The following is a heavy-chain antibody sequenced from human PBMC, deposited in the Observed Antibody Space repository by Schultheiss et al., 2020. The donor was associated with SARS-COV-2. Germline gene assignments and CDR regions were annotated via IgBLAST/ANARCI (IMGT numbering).Heavy chain of an antibody. Sequence: SETLSLTCAVYGGSFSDYYWSWIRQPPGKGLEWIGEVHHSGSTNYNPSLKSRLMISVDTSKNHFSLRLTSVTAADTAVYYCARHLGQWLVPYWYFDLWGRGTLVTVSS. D-gene: IGHD6-19*01. CDR1: GGSFSDYY. V-gene: IGHV4-34*01. J-gene: IGHJ2*01. CDR3: ARHLGQWLVPYWYFDL. CDR2: VHHSGST.